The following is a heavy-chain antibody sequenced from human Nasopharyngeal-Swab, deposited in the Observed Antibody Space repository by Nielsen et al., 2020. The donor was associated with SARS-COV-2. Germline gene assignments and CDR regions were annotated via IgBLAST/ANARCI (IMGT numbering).Heavy chain of an antibody. CDR1: GYTFTSYD. V-gene: IGHV1-8*01. Sequence: ASVKVSCKASGYTFTSYDINWVRQATGQGLEWMGWMNPRSGNTGYAQKFQGRVTMTRNTSISTVYMELSSLRSEDTAVYYCARGRNGYNYVNDYWGQGTLVTVSS. D-gene: IGHD5-24*01. J-gene: IGHJ4*02. CDR3: ARGRNGYNYVNDY. CDR2: MNPRSGNT.